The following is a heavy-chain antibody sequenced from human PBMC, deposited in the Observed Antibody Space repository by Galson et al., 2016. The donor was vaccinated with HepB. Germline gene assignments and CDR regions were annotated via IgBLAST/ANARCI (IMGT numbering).Heavy chain of an antibody. CDR2: ILYSGNT. Sequence: TLSLTCTVSGGSVSSGSYYWSWVRQPPGKALEWIGYILYSGNTNYNPSLWSRVTISLDTSRNQFSLNLRSVTAADTAVYYCARGRYSSGLYNWFGPWGQGTLVTVSS. V-gene: IGHV4-61*01. D-gene: IGHD6-19*01. J-gene: IGHJ5*02. CDR1: GGSVSSGSYY. CDR3: ARGRYSSGLYNWFGP.